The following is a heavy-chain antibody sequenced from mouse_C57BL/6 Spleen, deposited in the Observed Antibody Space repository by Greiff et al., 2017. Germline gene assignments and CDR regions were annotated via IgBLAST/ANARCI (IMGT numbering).Heavy chain of an antibody. D-gene: IGHD1-3*01. CDR1: GYTFTSYW. CDR2: IDPSVSYT. CDR3: ARGEIKGYFDY. Sequence: QVQLQQPGAELVRPGPSVTLSCKASGYTFTSYWLHWVKQRPGQGLEWIGVIDPSVSYTNYNQKFKGKATLTVDTSSSTAYMQLSSLTSEDSAVYYCARGEIKGYFDYWGQGTTLTVSS. J-gene: IGHJ2*01. V-gene: IGHV1-59*01.